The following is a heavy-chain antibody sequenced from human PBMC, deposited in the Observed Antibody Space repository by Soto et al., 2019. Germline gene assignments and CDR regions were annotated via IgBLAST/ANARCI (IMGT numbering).Heavy chain of an antibody. Sequence: SETLSLTCTVSGGSISSYYWSWIRQPPGKGLEWIGYIYYSGSTNYNPSLKSRVTISVDTSKNQFSLKLSSVTAADTAVYYCARHQITFGGVGWFDPWGQGTLVTVSS. CDR1: GGSISSYY. CDR3: ARHQITFGGVGWFDP. CDR2: IYYSGST. V-gene: IGHV4-59*08. D-gene: IGHD3-16*01. J-gene: IGHJ5*02.